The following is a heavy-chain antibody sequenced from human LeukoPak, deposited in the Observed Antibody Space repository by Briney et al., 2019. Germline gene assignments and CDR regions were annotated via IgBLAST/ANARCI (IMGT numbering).Heavy chain of an antibody. V-gene: IGHV3-11*04. CDR1: GFTFSDYY. J-gene: IGHJ3*02. CDR3: ARAQSPYLYYYDIFEGDAFDI. Sequence: GGSLRLSCAASGFTFSDYYMSWIRQAPGKGLEWVSYISSSGSTIYYADSVKGRFTISRDNAKNSLYLQMNSLRAEDTAVYYCARAQSPYLYYYDIFEGDAFDIWGQGTMVTVSS. D-gene: IGHD3-22*01. CDR2: ISSSGSTI.